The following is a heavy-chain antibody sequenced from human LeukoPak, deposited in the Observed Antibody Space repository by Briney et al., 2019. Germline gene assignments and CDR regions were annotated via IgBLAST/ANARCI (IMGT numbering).Heavy chain of an antibody. V-gene: IGHV3-74*01. CDR1: GFTFSSYS. Sequence: GGSLRLSCAASGFTFSSYSMHWVRHIPGKGLVWVGCIKSDGSTNYADSVMRRFTISRDNAKNTLSLQMNSLRAEDTGVYYCARAPSEIGGYYPEYFRHWGQGTLVTVSS. CDR3: ARAPSEIGGYYPEYFRH. J-gene: IGHJ1*01. D-gene: IGHD3-22*01. CDR2: IKSDGST.